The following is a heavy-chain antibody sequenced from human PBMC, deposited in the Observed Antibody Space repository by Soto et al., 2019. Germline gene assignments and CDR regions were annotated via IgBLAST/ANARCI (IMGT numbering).Heavy chain of an antibody. J-gene: IGHJ3*02. D-gene: IGHD6-13*01. CDR1: GGSISSSSYY. CDR3: ARPVAAAGINDAFDI. Sequence: PSETLSLTCTVSGGSISSSSYYWGWIRQPPGKGLEWIGSIYYSGSTYYNPSLKSRVTISVDTSKNQFSLKLSSVTAADTAVYYCARPVAAAGINDAFDIWGQGTMVTVSS. V-gene: IGHV4-39*01. CDR2: IYYSGST.